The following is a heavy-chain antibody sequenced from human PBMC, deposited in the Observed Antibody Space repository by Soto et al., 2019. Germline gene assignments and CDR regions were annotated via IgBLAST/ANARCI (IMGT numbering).Heavy chain of an antibody. D-gene: IGHD6-19*01. CDR1: GFTFSSYD. V-gene: IGHV3-13*04. Sequence: GGSLRLSCAASGFTFSSYDMHWVRQATGKGLECVSAIGTAGDTYYPGSVKGRFTISRENAKNSLYLQMNSLRAGDTAVYYCARGRVAGDFDYWGQGTLVTVSS. CDR3: ARGRVAGDFDY. J-gene: IGHJ4*02. CDR2: IGTAGDT.